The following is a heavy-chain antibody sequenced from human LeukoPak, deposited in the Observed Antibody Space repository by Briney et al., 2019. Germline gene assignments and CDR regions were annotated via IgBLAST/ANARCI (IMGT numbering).Heavy chain of an antibody. CDR2: IYHSGST. J-gene: IGHJ5*02. D-gene: IGHD2-2*01. CDR3: ATNCSSPMITPGPSSWFDP. Sequence: SETLSLTCAVSGYSISSGCYWVWIRQPPGRGLEWIGSIYHSGSTSYNPSLKSRVSISVDTSKNQFSLKLTSVTAADTAVYYCATNCSSPMITPGPSSWFDPWGQGTLVTVSS. V-gene: IGHV4-38-2*01. CDR1: GYSISSGCY.